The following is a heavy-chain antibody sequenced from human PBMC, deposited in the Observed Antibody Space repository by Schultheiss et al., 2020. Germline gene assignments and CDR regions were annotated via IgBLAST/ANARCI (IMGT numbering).Heavy chain of an antibody. CDR1: GFTFSSYA. D-gene: IGHD6-13*01. Sequence: GGSLRLSCAASGFTFSSYAMSWVRQAPGKGLEWVGRIKSKTDGGTTDYAAPVKGRFTISRDDSKNTLYLQMNSLKTEDTAVYYCTTVGIAAAGTPLGSHQYYYYGMDVWGQGTTVTVSS. CDR3: TTVGIAAAGTPLGSHQYYYYGMDV. CDR2: IKSKTDGGTT. V-gene: IGHV3-15*01. J-gene: IGHJ6*02.